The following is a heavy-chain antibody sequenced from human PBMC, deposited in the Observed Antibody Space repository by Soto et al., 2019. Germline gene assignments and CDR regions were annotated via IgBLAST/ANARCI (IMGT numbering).Heavy chain of an antibody. Sequence: SETLSLTCTVSGGSISSGDYYWSWIRQPPGKGLEWIGYIYYSGSTYYNPSLKSRVTISVDTSKNQFSLKLSSVTAADTAVYYCARHDGFNSGWIFDYWGHGTLVTVSS. V-gene: IGHV4-30-4*01. CDR3: ARHDGFNSGWIFDY. J-gene: IGHJ4*01. D-gene: IGHD6-19*01. CDR1: GGSISSGDYY. CDR2: IYYSGST.